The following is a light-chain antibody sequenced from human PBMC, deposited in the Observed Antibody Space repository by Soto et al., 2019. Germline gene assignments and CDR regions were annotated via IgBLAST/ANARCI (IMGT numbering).Light chain of an antibody. CDR2: DVN. J-gene: IGLJ1*01. Sequence: QSARTQSRSVSGSPGQAVTISCAGTSNDIGGYDYVSWYQQHPGSAPRLLIYDVNKRPSRVPDRFSGSKSGNTASLTISGLRAEDEADYYCCSFAGRDNFEVFGTGTKVTVL. V-gene: IGLV2-11*01. CDR3: CSFAGRDNFEV. CDR1: SNDIGGYDY.